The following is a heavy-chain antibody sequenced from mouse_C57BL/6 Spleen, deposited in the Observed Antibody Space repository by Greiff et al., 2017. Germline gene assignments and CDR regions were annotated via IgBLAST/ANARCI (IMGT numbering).Heavy chain of an antibody. J-gene: IGHJ2*01. V-gene: IGHV1-52*01. Sequence: VQLLQPGADLVRPGSSVKLSCTASGFTFTSYWMPWVNQRPIQGLEWIGNIDRSDSETHYTQKFKEHATLTVDKSCSTPYMQLSSLTSEDTAMYYCARDSGSSYVGDYWGQGTTLTVSS. CDR1: GFTFTSYW. CDR3: ARDSGSSYVGDY. D-gene: IGHD1-1*01. CDR2: IDRSDSET.